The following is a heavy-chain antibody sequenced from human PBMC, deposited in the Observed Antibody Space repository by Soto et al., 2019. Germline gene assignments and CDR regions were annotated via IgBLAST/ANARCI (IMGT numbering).Heavy chain of an antibody. V-gene: IGHV4-59*01. J-gene: IGHJ4*02. CDR3: ARGGLEDYGLHYFDS. CDR2: VHFSGST. CDR1: GGSIDSYY. Sequence: SETLSLTCTVSGGSIDSYYWSWLRQPPGKGLEWIGYVHFSGSTNHNPSLKSRVALSLDTSKDQFSLRLSSVTAADSAVYYCARGGLEDYGLHYFDSWGQGALVTVSS. D-gene: IGHD4-17*01.